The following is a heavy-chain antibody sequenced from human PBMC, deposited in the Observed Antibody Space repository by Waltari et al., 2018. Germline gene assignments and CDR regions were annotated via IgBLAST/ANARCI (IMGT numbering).Heavy chain of an antibody. CDR1: GVSLSSSSYY. Sequence: QLQLPESGPGLVKTSETLSLTCTVTGVSLSSSSYYWDWLRRPPAKGLEWIGSIYYSGSTYYNPSRKSRVTISVDTSKNQFSLKLSSVTAADTAVYYCARRPLGRAIANGHFDYWGQGTLVTVSS. CDR2: IYYSGST. CDR3: ARRPLGRAIANGHFDY. V-gene: IGHV4-39*07. D-gene: IGHD2-21*01. J-gene: IGHJ4*02.